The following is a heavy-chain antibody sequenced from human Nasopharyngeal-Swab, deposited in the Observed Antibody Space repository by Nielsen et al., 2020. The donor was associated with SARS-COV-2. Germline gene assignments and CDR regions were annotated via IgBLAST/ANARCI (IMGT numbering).Heavy chain of an antibody. CDR2: IYYSGST. CDR1: GGSISSYS. CDR3: ARNLVGYYYDMVGAFDI. V-gene: IGHV4-59*13. J-gene: IGHJ3*02. D-gene: IGHD3-22*01. Sequence: GSLRLSCTFSGGSISSYSWSWIRQPPGTGLEWIGYIYYSGSTNYNPSLKSRVTISVDTSKNQFSLKLSSVTAADTAVYYCARNLVGYYYDMVGAFDIWGQGTMVTVSS.